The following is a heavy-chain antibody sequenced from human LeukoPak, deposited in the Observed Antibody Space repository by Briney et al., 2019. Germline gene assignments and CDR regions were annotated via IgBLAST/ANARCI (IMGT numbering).Heavy chain of an antibody. V-gene: IGHV3-23*01. J-gene: IGHJ6*02. Sequence: GGSLRLSCAASGFTFSSYAMSWVRQAPGKGLEWVSAISGRGGSTYYADSVKGRFTISRDNSKNTLYLQMNSLRAEDTAVYYCAKDTAPYYDFWSGYYTPHYYYGMDVWGQGTTVTVSS. CDR2: ISGRGGST. D-gene: IGHD3-3*01. CDR3: AKDTAPYYDFWSGYYTPHYYYGMDV. CDR1: GFTFSSYA.